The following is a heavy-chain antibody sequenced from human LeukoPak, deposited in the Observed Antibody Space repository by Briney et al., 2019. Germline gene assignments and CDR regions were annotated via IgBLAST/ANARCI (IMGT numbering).Heavy chain of an antibody. CDR2: INDSGGST. V-gene: IGHV3-23*01. Sequence: PGGSLRLSCAASGFTFSSYAITWVRQAPGKGLGWVSSINDSGGSTYYADSVKGRFTISRDNSKNTLYLQMNSLRAEDTAVYYCAKREYNIWSGYFFWGQGTLVTVSS. CDR3: AKREYNIWSGYFF. D-gene: IGHD3-3*01. J-gene: IGHJ4*02. CDR1: GFTFSSYA.